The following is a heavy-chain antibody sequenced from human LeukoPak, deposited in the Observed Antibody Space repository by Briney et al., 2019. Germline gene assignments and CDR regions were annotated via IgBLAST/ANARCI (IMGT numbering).Heavy chain of an antibody. CDR2: MNPNSGNT. CDR1: GYTFTSYD. CDR3: ARGVHYYGSGSYFDY. Sequence: GASVKVSCKASGYTFTSYDINWVRQATGQGLEWMGWMNPNSGNTGYAQKFQGRVTITRNTSISTAYMELSSLRSEDTAVYYRARGVHYYGSGSYFDYWGQGTLVTVSS. V-gene: IGHV1-8*03. D-gene: IGHD3-10*01. J-gene: IGHJ4*02.